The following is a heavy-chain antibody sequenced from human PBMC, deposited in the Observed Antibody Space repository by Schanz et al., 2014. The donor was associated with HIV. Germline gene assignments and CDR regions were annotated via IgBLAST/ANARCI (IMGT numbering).Heavy chain of an antibody. CDR3: AREGMEQMVNILDV. D-gene: IGHD6-13*01. Sequence: QLQLQESGPGLVKPSETLSLTCSVSGDSISNTTHYWGWIRQPPGKGLEWIGSAHHSGSTYYTPSLKTRVTISVDTSKNQFSLKLRSVTAADTAVYYCAREGMEQMVNILDVWGQGTRVNVSS. CDR1: GDSISNTTHY. V-gene: IGHV4-39*07. CDR2: AHHSGST. J-gene: IGHJ6*02.